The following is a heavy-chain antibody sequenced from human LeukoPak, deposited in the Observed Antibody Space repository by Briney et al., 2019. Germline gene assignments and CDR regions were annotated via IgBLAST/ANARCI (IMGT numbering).Heavy chain of an antibody. Sequence: ASVTVSFTASGYTFTDYGISWVRQAPGQGSEWMGWISAYNGNTNYAQKLQGRVTMTTDTSTSTAYMELRSLRSDDTAVYYCARERGYCSGGSCYPFDYWGQGALVTVSS. J-gene: IGHJ4*02. V-gene: IGHV1-18*01. D-gene: IGHD2-15*01. CDR1: GYTFTDYG. CDR3: ARERGYCSGGSCYPFDY. CDR2: ISAYNGNT.